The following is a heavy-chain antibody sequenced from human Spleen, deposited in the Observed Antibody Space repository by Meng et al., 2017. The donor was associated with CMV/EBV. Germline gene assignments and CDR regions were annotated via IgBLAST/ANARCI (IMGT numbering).Heavy chain of an antibody. J-gene: IGHJ5*02. V-gene: IGHV4-4*07. CDR3: ARDPSSSWTGWFDP. D-gene: IGHD6-13*01. CDR1: GCSISSYY. CDR2: IYTSGST. Sequence: QVQLTQLAAELLKPSESLSLSCNVSGCSISSYYWSWIRQPAGKGLEWIGRIYTSGSTNYNPSLKSRVTMSVDTSKNQFSLKLSSVTAADTAVYYCARDPSSSWTGWFDPWGQGTLVTVSS.